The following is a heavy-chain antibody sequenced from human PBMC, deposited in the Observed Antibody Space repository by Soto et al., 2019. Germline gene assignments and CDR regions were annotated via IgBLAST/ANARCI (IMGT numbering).Heavy chain of an antibody. CDR1: GYTLTELS. CDR2: FDPEDGET. CDR3: ARDGCSSTSCYYYYGMDV. J-gene: IGHJ6*02. V-gene: IGHV1-24*01. Sequence: GASVKVSCKVSGYTLTELSMHWVRQAPGKGLEWMGGFDPEDGETIYAQKFQGRVTMTRDTSISTAYMELSRLRSDDTAVYYCARDGCSSTSCYYYYGMDVWGQGTTVTVSS. D-gene: IGHD2-2*01.